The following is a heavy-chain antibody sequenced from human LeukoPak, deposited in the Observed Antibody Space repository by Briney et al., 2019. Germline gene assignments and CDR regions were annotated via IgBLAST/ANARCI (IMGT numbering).Heavy chain of an antibody. J-gene: IGHJ5*02. CDR1: GGTFSSYA. CDR2: IIPILGIA. CDR3: ARDGRSSSWYWFDP. D-gene: IGHD6-13*01. V-gene: IGHV1-69*04. Sequence: GASVKVSCKASGGTFSSYAISWVRQAPGQGLEWMGRIIPILGIANYAQKFQGRVTITADKSTSTAYMELSSLRSEDTAVYYCARDGRSSSWYWFDPWGQGTLVTVSS.